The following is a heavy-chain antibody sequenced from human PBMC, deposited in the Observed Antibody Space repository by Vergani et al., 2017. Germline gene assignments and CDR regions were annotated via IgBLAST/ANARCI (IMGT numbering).Heavy chain of an antibody. V-gene: IGHV3-23*01. CDR3: AKDARRSNGWYYFVS. CDR2: ITNSGDKA. CDR1: GFTFSSYD. J-gene: IGHJ4*02. Sequence: VQLLESGGGLVQPGGSLILSCAASGFTFSSYDMNWVRQAPGKGLEWVSGITNSGDKAYYADSVKGRFTISRDNSKNTLSLQINSLRADDTAIYYCAKDARRSNGWYYFVSWGQGSLVTVSS. D-gene: IGHD6-19*01.